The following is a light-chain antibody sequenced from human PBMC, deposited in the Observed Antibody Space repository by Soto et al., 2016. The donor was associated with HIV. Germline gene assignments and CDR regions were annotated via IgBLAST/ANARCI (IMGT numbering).Light chain of an antibody. V-gene: IGKV1-5*03. CDR1: QSISNW. CDR3: QQYNSYT. Sequence: DIQMTQSPSTLSASVGDRVTITCRASQSISNWLAWYQQKPGEAPKLLIYKASSLESGVPSRFSGSGSGTEFTLTIRSLQPDDFATYYCQQYNSYTFGQGTKLEIK. J-gene: IGKJ2*01. CDR2: KAS.